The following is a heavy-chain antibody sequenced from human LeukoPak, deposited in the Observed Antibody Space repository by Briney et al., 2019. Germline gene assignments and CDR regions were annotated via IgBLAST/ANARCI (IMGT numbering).Heavy chain of an antibody. CDR2: ISSSSTI. CDR3: ARAQLGRGGDMDV. Sequence: PGGSLRLSCAASGFTFSSYSMNWVRQAPGKGLEWVSYISSSSTIYYADSVKGRFTISRDNAKNSLYLQMNSLRAEDTAVYYCARAQLGRGGDMDVWGKGTTVTISS. V-gene: IGHV3-48*01. CDR1: GFTFSSYS. D-gene: IGHD4-23*01. J-gene: IGHJ6*03.